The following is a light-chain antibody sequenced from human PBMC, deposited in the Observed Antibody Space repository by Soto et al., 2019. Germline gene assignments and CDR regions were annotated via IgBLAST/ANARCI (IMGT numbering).Light chain of an antibody. CDR1: QGISSA. J-gene: IGKJ2*01. Sequence: AIQLTQSPSSLSASIGDRVTITCRASQGISSALAWYQQKSGKAPKLLIYDSSSLEGGVPSRFSGSGSGTDFTLTLSTLQPEDFATYYCQQFNSYPHTFGQGTNLAI. CDR3: QQFNSYPHT. V-gene: IGKV1-13*02. CDR2: DSS.